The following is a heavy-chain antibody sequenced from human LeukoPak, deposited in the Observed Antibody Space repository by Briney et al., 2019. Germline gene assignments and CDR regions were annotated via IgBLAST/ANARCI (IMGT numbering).Heavy chain of an antibody. D-gene: IGHD6-6*01. CDR1: GFTVTNYV. V-gene: IGHV3-23*01. CDR2: ISDDGRST. CDR3: AKRVPYSSSSVYFDC. J-gene: IGHJ4*02. Sequence: GGSLRLSCAASGFTVTNYVMSWVRQAPGKGLEWVSAISDDGRSTYYADSVKGRFTIARDNSKNTLYLQMNNLRAEDTAFYYCAKRVPYSSSSVYFDCWGQGTLVTVSS.